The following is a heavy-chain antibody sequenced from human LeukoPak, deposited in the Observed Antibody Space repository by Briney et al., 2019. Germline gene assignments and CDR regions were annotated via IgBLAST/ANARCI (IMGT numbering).Heavy chain of an antibody. CDR2: IYYSGST. J-gene: IGHJ4*02. V-gene: IGHV4-39*07. CDR3: ARGLYYDFWSGYYQN. CDR1: GGSISSSSYY. D-gene: IGHD3-3*01. Sequence: SETLSLTCTVSGGSISSSSYYWGWIRQPPGKGLEWIGSIYYSGSTYYNPSLKSRVTISVDTSKNQFSLKLSSVTAADTAVYYCARGLYYDFWSGYYQNWGQGTLVTVSS.